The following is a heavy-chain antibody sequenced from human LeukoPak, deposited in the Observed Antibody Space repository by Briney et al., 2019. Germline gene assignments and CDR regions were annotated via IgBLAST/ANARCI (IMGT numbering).Heavy chain of an antibody. D-gene: IGHD1-1*01. V-gene: IGHV3-30*04. CDR3: AKGRYDFDY. CDR2: ISYDGSNK. CDR1: GFTFSSYA. J-gene: IGHJ4*02. Sequence: SGGSLRLSCAASGFTFSSYAMHWVRQAPGKGPEWVAVISYDGSNKYYADSVKGRFTISRDNSKNTLYLQMNSLRAEDTAVYYCAKGRYDFDYWGQGTLVTVSS.